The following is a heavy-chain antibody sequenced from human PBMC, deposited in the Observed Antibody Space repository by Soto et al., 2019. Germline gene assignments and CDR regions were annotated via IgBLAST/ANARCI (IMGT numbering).Heavy chain of an antibody. CDR1: AFSFSDAW. CDR2: IRSKTDGGTA. CDR3: TTEGRD. V-gene: IGHV3-15*01. J-gene: IGHJ4*02. Sequence: EVQLVESGGGLVKPGGSLTLSCAASAFSFSDAWMSWVRQAPGKGLEWVGRIRSKTDGGTADYTAPVNGRFIISRDDPKNTVSLEMNSLKIEDTAVYYCTTEGRDWGQGTLVTVSS.